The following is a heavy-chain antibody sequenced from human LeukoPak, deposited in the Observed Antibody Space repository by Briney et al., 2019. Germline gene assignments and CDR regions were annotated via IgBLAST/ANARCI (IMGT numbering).Heavy chain of an antibody. CDR1: GGSISSGGYY. V-gene: IGHV4-39*07. CDR2: INHSGST. Sequence: PSETLSLTCTVSGGSISSGGYYWSWIRQPPGKGLEWIGQINHSGSTNYNSSLKSRVTMSVDTSKNQFSLKLSSVTAADTAVYYCARGLGRLPPGGYWGQGTLVTVSS. J-gene: IGHJ4*02. CDR3: ARGLGRLPPGGY. D-gene: IGHD4-11*01.